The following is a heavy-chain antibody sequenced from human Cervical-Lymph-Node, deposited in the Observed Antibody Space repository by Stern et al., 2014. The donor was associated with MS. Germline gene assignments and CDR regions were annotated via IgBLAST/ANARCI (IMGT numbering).Heavy chain of an antibody. J-gene: IGHJ4*02. D-gene: IGHD4-23*01. V-gene: IGHV3-30-3*01. CDR3: ARDVEALGTSVLDY. CDR2: ISYDGSNK. Sequence: VQLVESGGGVVRPGRSLRLSCVASRFTLSNSAMHWVRQAPGKGLEWVALISYDGSNKYYADSVNGRFTISRDNSMDTLYLQMNSLTAEDTAVYYYARDVEALGTSVLDYWGQGTLVTVSS. CDR1: RFTLSNSA.